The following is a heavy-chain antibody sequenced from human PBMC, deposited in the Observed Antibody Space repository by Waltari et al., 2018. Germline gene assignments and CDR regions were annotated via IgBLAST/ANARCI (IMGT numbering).Heavy chain of an antibody. CDR2: IYSSGST. CDR1: GGSISGNY. J-gene: IGHJ5*02. V-gene: IGHV4-4*07. D-gene: IGHD2-2*01. CDR3: ARPKWRTSWKMGEFDP. Sequence: QVQLQESGPGLVKPSETLSLTCIVSGGSISGNYWTWIRQPAGKGLEWIGRIYSSGSTNHNPALKSRVAMSIDTSKNQFSLKLTSVTAADTAVYYCARPKWRTSWKMGEFDPWGQGTLVTVSS.